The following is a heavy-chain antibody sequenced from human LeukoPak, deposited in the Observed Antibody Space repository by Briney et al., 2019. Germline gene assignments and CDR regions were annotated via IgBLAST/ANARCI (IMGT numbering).Heavy chain of an antibody. V-gene: IGHV4-61*02. J-gene: IGHJ4*02. D-gene: IGHD2-2*02. CDR3: ARDDCSSTSCYTW. Sequence: SETLSLTCTVSGGSISSGSYYWSWIRQPAGTGLEWIGRIYTSGSTNYNPSLKSRVTISVDTSKNQFSLKLSSVTAADTAVYYCARDDCSSTSCYTWWGQGTLVTVSS. CDR1: GGSISSGSYY. CDR2: IYTSGST.